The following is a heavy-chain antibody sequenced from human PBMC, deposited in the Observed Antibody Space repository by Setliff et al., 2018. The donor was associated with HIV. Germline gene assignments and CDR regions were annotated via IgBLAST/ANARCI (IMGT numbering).Heavy chain of an antibody. CDR3: ARDLGTDYNILTGYYSARAFDI. Sequence: PGGSLRLSCAASGSTFSSYSMNWVRQAPVKGLEWVSSISSSSSYIYYADSLKGRFTISRDNAKNSLYLQMNSLRAEDTAVYYCARDLGTDYNILTGYYSARAFDIWGRGTMVTVSS. J-gene: IGHJ3*02. CDR2: ISSSSSYI. V-gene: IGHV3-21*01. CDR1: GSTFSSYS. D-gene: IGHD3-9*01.